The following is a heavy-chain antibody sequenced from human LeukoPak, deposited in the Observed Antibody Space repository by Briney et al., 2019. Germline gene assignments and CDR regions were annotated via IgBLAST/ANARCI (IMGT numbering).Heavy chain of an antibody. D-gene: IGHD6-19*01. Sequence: GGSLRLSCAASGFTFYDYAMHWVRQAPGKGLEWVSLISGDGGSTYYADSVKGRFTISRDNSKNSLYLQMNSLRTEDTALYYCAKDTYSSGWFPLYFDYWGQGTLVTVSS. CDR1: GFTFYDYA. J-gene: IGHJ4*02. V-gene: IGHV3-43*02. CDR2: ISGDGGST. CDR3: AKDTYSSGWFPLYFDY.